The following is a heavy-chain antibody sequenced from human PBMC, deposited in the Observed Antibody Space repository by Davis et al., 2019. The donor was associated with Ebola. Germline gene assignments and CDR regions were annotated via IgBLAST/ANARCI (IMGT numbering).Heavy chain of an antibody. CDR1: GFTFSESW. CDR3: ARDAVPAAQDY. Sequence: GESLKISCAASGFTFSESWMAWARQAPGKGLEWVANIRQDGGETYYADSVKGRFAISRDNAKNSLYLQMNSLRAEDTAIYYCARDAVPAAQDYWGQGTLVTVSS. D-gene: IGHD2-2*01. J-gene: IGHJ4*02. CDR2: IRQDGGET. V-gene: IGHV3-7*03.